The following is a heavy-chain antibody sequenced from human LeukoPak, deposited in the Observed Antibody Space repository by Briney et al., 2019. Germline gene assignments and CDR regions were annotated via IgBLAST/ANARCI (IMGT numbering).Heavy chain of an antibody. CDR3: ARDLLLWFGELSGDSDY. D-gene: IGHD3-10*01. J-gene: IGHJ4*02. CDR2: IYPGDSDT. Sequence: PGKSLKISCKGSGYSFTSYWIAWLRQMPGKGLEWMGIIYPGDSDTIFSPSFRGQVTISADRSISTAYLQWSSLRASDTAMYYCARDLLLWFGELSGDSDYWGQGTLVTVSS. V-gene: IGHV5-51*01. CDR1: GYSFTSYW.